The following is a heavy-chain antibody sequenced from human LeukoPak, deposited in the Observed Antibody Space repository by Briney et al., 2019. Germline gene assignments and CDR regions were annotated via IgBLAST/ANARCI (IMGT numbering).Heavy chain of an antibody. CDR2: IYYSGST. CDR1: GFTFSSYA. D-gene: IGHD3-10*01. J-gene: IGHJ3*02. CDR3: ARLGDTDAFDI. Sequence: PGGSLRLSCAASGFTFSSYAMSWVRQPPGKGLEWIGSIYYSGSTYYNPSLKSRVTISVDTSKNQFSLKLSSVTAADTAVYYCARLGDTDAFDIWGQGTMVTVSS. V-gene: IGHV4-39*01.